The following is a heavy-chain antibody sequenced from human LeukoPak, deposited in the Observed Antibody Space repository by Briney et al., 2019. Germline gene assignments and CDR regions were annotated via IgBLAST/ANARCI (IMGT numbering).Heavy chain of an antibody. CDR3: AKDWEVGAPWVPYYYYGMDV. V-gene: IGHV3-74*01. J-gene: IGHJ6*02. CDR1: GFTFSGHW. Sequence: PGGSLRLSCAASGFTFSGHWMYWVRQAPGKGLVWVSRINPDGSDTSYADPVKGRFTISRDNSKNTLYLQMNSLRAEDTAVYYCAKDWEVGAPWVPYYYYGMDVWGQGTTVTVSS. CDR2: INPDGSDT. D-gene: IGHD1-26*01.